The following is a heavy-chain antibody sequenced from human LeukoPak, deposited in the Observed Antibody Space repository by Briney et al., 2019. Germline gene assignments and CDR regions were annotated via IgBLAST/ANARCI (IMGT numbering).Heavy chain of an antibody. CDR2: INHSGST. Sequence: SETLSLTCTVSGGSISSSSYYWGWIRQPPGKGLEWIGEINHSGSTNYNPSLKSRVTISADTSKNQFSLKMRSVTAADTAVYYCARARGTVAIDYWGQGTLVTVSS. J-gene: IGHJ4*02. CDR3: ARARGTVAIDY. V-gene: IGHV4-39*07. D-gene: IGHD5-12*01. CDR1: GGSISSSSYY.